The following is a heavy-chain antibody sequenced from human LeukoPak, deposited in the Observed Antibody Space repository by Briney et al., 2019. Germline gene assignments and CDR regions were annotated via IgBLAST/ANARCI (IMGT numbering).Heavy chain of an antibody. Sequence: GGSLRLSCAASGVTFSSYAMSWVRQAPGKGLEGVSAISGSGGSTYYADSVKGRFTISRDNSKNTLYLQMNSLRAEDTAVYYCAKDWITFGGAIDYWGQGTLVTVSS. CDR1: GVTFSSYA. J-gene: IGHJ4*02. CDR2: ISGSGGST. D-gene: IGHD3-16*01. CDR3: AKDWITFGGAIDY. V-gene: IGHV3-23*01.